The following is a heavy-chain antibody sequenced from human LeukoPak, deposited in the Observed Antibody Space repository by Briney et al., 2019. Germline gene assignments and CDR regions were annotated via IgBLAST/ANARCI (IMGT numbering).Heavy chain of an antibody. D-gene: IGHD2-15*01. CDR2: IYYTGST. V-gene: IGHV4-59*01. J-gene: IGHJ6*02. Sequence: SETLSLTCTVSGGSISSYYWSWIRQPPGKGLEWIGYIYYTGSTNYNPSLKSRVTISVDTSKNQVSLKLSSVTAADTAVYYCAREREYCSSGSCHYDMDVWGQGTTVTVSS. CDR3: AREREYCSSGSCHYDMDV. CDR1: GGSISSYY.